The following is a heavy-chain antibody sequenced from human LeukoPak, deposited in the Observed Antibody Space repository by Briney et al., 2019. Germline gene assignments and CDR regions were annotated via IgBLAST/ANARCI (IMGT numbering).Heavy chain of an antibody. CDR3: AKAVSIVGATTGRYTLPYFDY. CDR1: GFTFSSYA. Sequence: GGSLRLSCAASGFTFSSYAMSWVRQAPGKGLEWVSAISGSGGSTYYADSVKGRFTISRDNSKNTLYLQMNSLRAEDTAVYYCAKAVSIVGATTGRYTLPYFDYWGQGTLVTVSS. D-gene: IGHD1-26*01. J-gene: IGHJ4*02. CDR2: ISGSGGST. V-gene: IGHV3-23*01.